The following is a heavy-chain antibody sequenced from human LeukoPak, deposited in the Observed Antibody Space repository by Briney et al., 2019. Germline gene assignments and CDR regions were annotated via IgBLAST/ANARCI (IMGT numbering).Heavy chain of an antibody. V-gene: IGHV4-59*01. CDR2: IYYSGST. Sequence: SETLSLTCTVSGGSISSYYWSWIRQPPGKGLEGIGYIYYSGSTNYNPSLKSRVTISVDTSKNQFSLKLSSVTAADTAVYYCARDPSWEWNWFDPWGQGTLVTVSS. CDR3: ARDPSWEWNWFDP. D-gene: IGHD3-3*01. J-gene: IGHJ5*02. CDR1: GGSISSYY.